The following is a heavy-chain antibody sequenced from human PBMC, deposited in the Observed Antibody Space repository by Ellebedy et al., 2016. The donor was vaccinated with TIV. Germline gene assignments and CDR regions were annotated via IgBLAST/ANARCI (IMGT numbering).Heavy chain of an antibody. Sequence: GESLKISCVASGFSFRSYWMSWVRQAPGKGLEWVANIYQDGSEKYYVDSIKGRFTISRDNAKNSLYLQMDSLRVDDTAVYYCARRGRYGDYAVQVNSWFDTWGQGTLVTVSS. V-gene: IGHV3-7*01. D-gene: IGHD4-17*01. J-gene: IGHJ5*02. CDR1: GFSFRSYW. CDR2: IYQDGSEK. CDR3: ARRGRYGDYAVQVNSWFDT.